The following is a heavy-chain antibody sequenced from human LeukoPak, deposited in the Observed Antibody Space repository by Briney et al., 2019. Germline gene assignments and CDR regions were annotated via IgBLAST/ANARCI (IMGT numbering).Heavy chain of an antibody. V-gene: IGHV3-11*04. CDR2: VSGTGRVV. D-gene: IGHD3-3*01. J-gene: IGHJ6*03. CDR1: GFKISDYY. Sequence: PGGSLRLSCAASGFKISDYYMTWLRQARGKGLEWISYVSGTGRVVFYADSVKGRATASKDNSKNLLFLAMDNLTAEDTAVYYCARTWNSMDVWGEGTTVIVSS. CDR3: ARTWNSMDV.